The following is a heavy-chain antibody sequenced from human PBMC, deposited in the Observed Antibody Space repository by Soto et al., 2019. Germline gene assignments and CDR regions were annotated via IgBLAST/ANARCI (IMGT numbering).Heavy chain of an antibody. CDR3: ARAPKVSGSSQTRPDF. D-gene: IGHD6-6*01. CDR2: ISQSGNT. V-gene: IGHV4-34*01. Sequence: SETLSLTCSIYSGSFSGYYWCWIRQPPGKGLEWIGEISQSGNTNYSPSLKSRVSIPIDTSKKQFSLNLASVSAADTAVYYCARAPKVSGSSQTRPDFWGQGTLVTVSS. J-gene: IGHJ4*02. CDR1: SGSFSGYY.